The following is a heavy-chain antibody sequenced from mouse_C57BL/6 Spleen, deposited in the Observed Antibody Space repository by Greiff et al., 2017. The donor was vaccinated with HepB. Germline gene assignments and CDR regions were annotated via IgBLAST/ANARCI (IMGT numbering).Heavy chain of an antibody. CDR2: ISNLAYSI. D-gene: IGHD2-4*01. J-gene: IGHJ3*01. V-gene: IGHV5-15*01. CDR3: ARQNDYAWFAY. CDR1: GFTFSDYG. Sequence: DVMLVESGGGLVQPGGSLKLSCAASGFTFSDYGMAWVRQAPRKGPEWVAFISNLAYSIYYAETVTGRFTISRENAKNTLYLEMSSLRSEDTAMYYCARQNDYAWFAYWGQGTLVTVSA.